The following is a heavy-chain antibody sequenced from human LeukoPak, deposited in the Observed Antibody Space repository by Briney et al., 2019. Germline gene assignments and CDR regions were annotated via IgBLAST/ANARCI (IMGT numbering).Heavy chain of an antibody. D-gene: IGHD3-10*01. CDR2: IKQDGSER. CDR1: GFTFSSYW. J-gene: IGHJ5*02. CDR3: AREDYYGSGSYESYNWFDP. V-gene: IGHV3-7*01. Sequence: GGSLRLSCAASGFTFSSYWMSWVRRAPGKGLEWVANIKQDGSERYYVDSVKGRFTISRDNAKNSLYLQMNSPRAEDTAVYYCAREDYYGSGSYESYNWFDPWGQGTLVTVSS.